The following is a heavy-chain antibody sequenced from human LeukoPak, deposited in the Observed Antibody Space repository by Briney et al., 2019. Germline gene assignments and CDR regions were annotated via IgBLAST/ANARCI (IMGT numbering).Heavy chain of an antibody. D-gene: IGHD6-13*01. CDR3: ARSVIAAAAPAEYFQH. CDR2: IYYSGST. V-gene: IGHV4-39*07. J-gene: IGHJ1*01. CDR1: GGSISSYY. Sequence: SETLSLTCTVSGGSISSYYWGWIRQPPGKGLEWIGSIYYSGSTYYNPSLKSRVTISVDTSKNQFSLKLSSVTAADTAVYYCARSVIAAAAPAEYFQHWGQGTLVTVSS.